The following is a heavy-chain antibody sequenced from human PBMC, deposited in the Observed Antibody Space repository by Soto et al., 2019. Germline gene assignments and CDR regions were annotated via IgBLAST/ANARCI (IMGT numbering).Heavy chain of an antibody. D-gene: IGHD2-2*01. Sequence: GGSLRLSCAASGFTFSRYYMNWVRQAPGKGLEWVSSISTTSTYAHYADSLKGRFTISRDNAKKLLYLQMDSLRAEDTAVYYCARDDGLSSTNVKAFDIWGQGTKVTVSS. CDR3: ARDDGLSSTNVKAFDI. V-gene: IGHV3-21*01. CDR2: ISTTSTYA. CDR1: GFTFSRYY. J-gene: IGHJ3*02.